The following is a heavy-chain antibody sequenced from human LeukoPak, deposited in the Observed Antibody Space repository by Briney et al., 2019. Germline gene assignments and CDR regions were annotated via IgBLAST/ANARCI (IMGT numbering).Heavy chain of an antibody. CDR1: GGSFTSYY. CDR2: IYYSGST. V-gene: IGHV4-59*01. D-gene: IGHD6-19*01. Sequence: SETLSLTCGVYGGSFTSYYWSWIRQPPGKGLEWIGYIYYSGSTNYNPSLKSRVTISRDTSKNQFSLKLSSVTAADTAVYYCARRHSSGWYRDAFDIWGQGTMVTVSS. CDR3: ARRHSSGWYRDAFDI. J-gene: IGHJ3*02.